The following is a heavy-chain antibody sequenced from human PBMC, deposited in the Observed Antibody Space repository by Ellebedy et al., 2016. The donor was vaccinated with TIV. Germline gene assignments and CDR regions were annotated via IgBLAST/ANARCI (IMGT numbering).Heavy chain of an antibody. CDR2: IYHSGTT. J-gene: IGHJ4*01. V-gene: IGHV4-38-2*02. D-gene: IGHD4-17*01. CDR1: GYPISGGFF. Sequence: SETLSLTXSVSGYPISGGFFWGWIRQPPGKGLEWIGSIYHSGTTFHNPSLETRVTISVDTPNNQFSLRLTSVTAADTAIYFCASRNYNYGQNYFDDWGHGTLVTVSS. CDR3: ASRNYNYGQNYFDD.